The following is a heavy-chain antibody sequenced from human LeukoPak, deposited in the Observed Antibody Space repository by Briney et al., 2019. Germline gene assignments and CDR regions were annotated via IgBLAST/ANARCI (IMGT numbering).Heavy chain of an antibody. CDR3: ARRRTFLYSSGWYTTSWFDY. D-gene: IGHD6-19*01. J-gene: IGHJ4*02. CDR2: IYYSGST. Sequence: SGTLSLTCTVSGGSISSSSYYWGWIRQPPGKGLEWIGSIYYSGSTYYNPSLKSRVTISVDTSKNQFSLKLSSVTAADTAVYYCARRRTFLYSSGWYTTSWFDYWGQGTLVTVSS. CDR1: GGSISSSSYY. V-gene: IGHV4-39*01.